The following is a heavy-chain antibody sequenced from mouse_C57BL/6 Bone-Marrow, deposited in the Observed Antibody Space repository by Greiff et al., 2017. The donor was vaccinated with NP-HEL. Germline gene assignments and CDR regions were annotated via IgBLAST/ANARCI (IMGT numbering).Heavy chain of an antibody. CDR1: GFSLTSYG. D-gene: IGHD2-2*01. V-gene: IGHV2-5*01. CDR2: IWRGGST. Sequence: QVQLQQSGPGLVQPSQSLSITCTVSGFSLTSYGVHWVRQSPGKGLEWLGVIWRGGSTAYTAAFMSRLSITKDNSKSQVFFKMNSLQADDTAIYYCAKNTGLRRGPTLAYWGQGTLVTVSA. J-gene: IGHJ3*01. CDR3: AKNTGLRRGPTLAY.